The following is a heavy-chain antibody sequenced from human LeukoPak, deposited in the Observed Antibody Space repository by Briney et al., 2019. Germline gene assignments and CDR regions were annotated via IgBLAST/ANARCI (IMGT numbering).Heavy chain of an antibody. D-gene: IGHD1-14*01. CDR2: ISYSGST. J-gene: IGHJ5*02. Sequence: PSETLSLTCTVSGGSIYSSSYYWGWIRQAPGKGLEWIGSISYSGSTYYSPSLKSRVTMSEDTSKNQFSLKLSSVTAADTAVYYCARLPGTGRFDPWGQGTLVTVSS. V-gene: IGHV4-39*01. CDR1: GGSIYSSSYY. CDR3: ARLPGTGRFDP.